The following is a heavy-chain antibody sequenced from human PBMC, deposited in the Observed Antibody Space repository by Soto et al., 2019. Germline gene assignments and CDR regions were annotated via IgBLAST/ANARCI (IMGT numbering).Heavy chain of an antibody. V-gene: IGHV4-59*01. CDR3: AIGIETAGYDFWSSYRRLDYYYYGMDV. CDR1: GGSISSYY. Sequence: SETLSLTCTVSGGSISSYYWSWIRQPPGKGLEWIGYIYYSGSTNYNPSLKSRVTISVDTSKNQFSLKLSSVTAADTAVYYCAIGIETAGYDFWSSYRRLDYYYYGMDVWGQGTTVTVSS. CDR2: IYYSGST. D-gene: IGHD3-3*01. J-gene: IGHJ6*02.